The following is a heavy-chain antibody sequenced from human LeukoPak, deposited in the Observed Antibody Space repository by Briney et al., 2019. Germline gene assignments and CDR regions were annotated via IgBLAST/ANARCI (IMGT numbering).Heavy chain of an antibody. Sequence: GGSLRLSCAASGFSFDDYAMHWVRQAPGKGLEWVSGIGWNGGGIVYADSVKGRFTISRDNAKNSLYLQMNSLRAEDTAVYYCARDIRDYWGQGTLVTVSS. CDR3: ARDIRDY. V-gene: IGHV3-9*01. J-gene: IGHJ4*02. CDR2: IGWNGGGI. CDR1: GFSFDDYA.